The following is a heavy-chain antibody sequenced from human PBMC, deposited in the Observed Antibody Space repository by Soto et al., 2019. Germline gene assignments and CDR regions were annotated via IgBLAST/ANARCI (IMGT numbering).Heavy chain of an antibody. D-gene: IGHD6-19*01. Sequence: GGSLRLSCAASGFTFSSYGMHWVRQAPGKGLEWVAVIWYDGSNKYYADSVKGRFTISRDNSKNTLYLQMNSLRAEDTAVYYCARDRDSSGPSGYYYGMDVWGQGTTVTVSS. J-gene: IGHJ6*02. CDR3: ARDRDSSGPSGYYYGMDV. CDR1: GFTFSSYG. V-gene: IGHV3-33*01. CDR2: IWYDGSNK.